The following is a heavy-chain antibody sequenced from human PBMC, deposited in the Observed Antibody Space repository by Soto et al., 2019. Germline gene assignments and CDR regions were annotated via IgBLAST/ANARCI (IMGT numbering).Heavy chain of an antibody. V-gene: IGHV4-59*01. J-gene: IGHJ4*02. CDR2: VYSSGST. D-gene: IGHD1-1*01. CDR3: ARDRNDSIFDY. Sequence: SETLSLTCTVGGGSIRSYYWSWIRQPPGKGLEWIGYVYSSGSTNYNPSLKSRVTISLDRPKNQFSLKLSSVTAADTAVYFCARDRNDSIFDYWGQGTLVTVSS. CDR1: GGSIRSYY.